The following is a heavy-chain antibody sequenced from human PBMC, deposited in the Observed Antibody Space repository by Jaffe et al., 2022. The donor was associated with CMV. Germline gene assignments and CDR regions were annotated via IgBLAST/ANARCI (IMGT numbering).Heavy chain of an antibody. CDR2: IGTAGDT. CDR3: ARDSRGAGMDV. J-gene: IGHJ6*02. Sequence: EVQLVESGGGLVQPGGSLRLSCAASGFTFSSYDMHWVRQATGKGLEWVSAIGTAGDTYYPGSVKGRFTISRENAKNSLYLQMNSLRAGDTAVYYCARDSRGAGMDVWGQGTTVTVSS. CDR1: GFTFSSYD. V-gene: IGHV3-13*01. D-gene: IGHD1-26*01.